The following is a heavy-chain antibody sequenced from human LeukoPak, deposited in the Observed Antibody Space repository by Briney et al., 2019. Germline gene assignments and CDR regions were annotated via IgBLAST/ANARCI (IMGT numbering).Heavy chain of an antibody. J-gene: IGHJ4*02. CDR3: AKDKGGPRSTWSAHFDY. CDR2: INWDGSST. CDR1: GFTFDDYG. Sequence: PGGSLRLSCAASGFTFDDYGMHWVRQTPGKGLEWVSLINWDGSSTYYADSVKGRFIISRDNSKNSLYLQMNSLRADDTALYYCAKDKGGPRSTWSAHFDYWGPGTLVTVSS. V-gene: IGHV3-43D*03. D-gene: IGHD6-13*01.